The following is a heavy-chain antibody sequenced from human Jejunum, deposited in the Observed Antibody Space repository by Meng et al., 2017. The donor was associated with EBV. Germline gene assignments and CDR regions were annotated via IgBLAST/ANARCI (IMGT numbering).Heavy chain of an antibody. D-gene: IGHD1-26*01. CDR2: IFHIGTP. Sequence: LEWSGPGLVKPRGARSLTRHFWGCSISSSNWWRWVRQPPGEGPEWIGEIFHIGTPNYNPTLKSRVTMSVDKSKNHFSLKLTSVTAADTAVYYCARDGGPSGSYAYWFDPWGQGTLVTVSS. J-gene: IGHJ5*02. CDR3: ARDGGPSGSYAYWFDP. CDR1: GCSISSSNW. V-gene: IGHV4-4*03.